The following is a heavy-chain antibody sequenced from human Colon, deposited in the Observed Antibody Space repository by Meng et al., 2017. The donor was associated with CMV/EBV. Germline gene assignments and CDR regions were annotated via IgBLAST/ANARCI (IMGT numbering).Heavy chain of an antibody. V-gene: IGHV1-18*01. CDR2: ISGSTGYT. J-gene: IGHJ4*02. Sequence: QVQLVHAGAGVKEPGASVLVSCRSSGYTFTSYGINWVRQAPGQGLEWMGWISGSTGYTNRAQKFQGRVTMTTDTSTSTAHLALTSLTSNDTAVYYCARGRPNWSGVLDYWGQGTLVTVSS. CDR3: ARGRPNWSGVLDY. D-gene: IGHD1-1*01. CDR1: GYTFTSYG.